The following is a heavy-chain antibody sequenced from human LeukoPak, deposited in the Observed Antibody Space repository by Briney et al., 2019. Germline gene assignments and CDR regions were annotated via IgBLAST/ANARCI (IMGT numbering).Heavy chain of an antibody. Sequence: PSETLSLTCTVSGGSISSSSYFWGWIRQPPGKGLEWTGSIFYSGSTYYNPSLNSRVTISIDTSKNQFSLRLSSVTAADTAVYYCARHVVRGVIRDDYWGQGTLVTVSS. CDR3: ARHVVRGVIRDDY. D-gene: IGHD3-10*01. V-gene: IGHV4-39*01. CDR1: GGSISSSSYF. CDR2: IFYSGST. J-gene: IGHJ4*02.